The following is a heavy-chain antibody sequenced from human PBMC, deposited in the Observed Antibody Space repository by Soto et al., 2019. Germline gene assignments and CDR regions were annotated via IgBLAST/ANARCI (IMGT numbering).Heavy chain of an antibody. J-gene: IGHJ4*02. CDR2: ISAHNGNT. CDR3: ARGRYGDY. D-gene: IGHD1-1*01. Sequence: QVHLVQSGAEVKKPGASVKVSCKGSGYTFTSYGITWVRQAPGQGLEWMGWISAHNGNTDYAQKLQGRVTVTRGTSTSTACMELRSLRSDDTAVYYCARGRYGDYWGQGALVTVSS. CDR1: GYTFTSYG. V-gene: IGHV1-18*01.